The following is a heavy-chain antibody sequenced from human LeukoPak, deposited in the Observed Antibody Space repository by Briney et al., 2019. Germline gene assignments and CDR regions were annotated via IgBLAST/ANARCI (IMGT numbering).Heavy chain of an antibody. CDR1: AYSFTAYG. D-gene: IGHD3-10*01. CDR3: ARVASASYYYYHYYLDV. CDR2: TYPGYSDT. J-gene: IGHJ6*03. V-gene: IGHV5-51*01. Sequence: GESLKISCKGSAYSFTAYGIAWVREMPGKGLGCMGITYPGYSDTRYSPSFQGQVTVTADKSVSTAYLQWSSLKASDTAMYFCARVASASYYYYHYYLDVWGKGTAVTVSS.